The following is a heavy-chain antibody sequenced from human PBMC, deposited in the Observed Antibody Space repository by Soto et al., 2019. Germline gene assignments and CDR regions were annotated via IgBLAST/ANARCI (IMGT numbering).Heavy chain of an antibody. D-gene: IGHD6-6*01. Sequence: SETLSLTCSIYSGSFSGYYWSWIRQPPGKGLEWIGEISQSGHTNYSPSLKSRVSISIDTSKKQFSLNLASVSAADTAVYYCARAPKVSGSSQTRPDFWGQGTLVTVSS. CDR3: ARAPKVSGSSQTRPDF. CDR1: SGSFSGYY. J-gene: IGHJ4*02. V-gene: IGHV4-34*01. CDR2: ISQSGHT.